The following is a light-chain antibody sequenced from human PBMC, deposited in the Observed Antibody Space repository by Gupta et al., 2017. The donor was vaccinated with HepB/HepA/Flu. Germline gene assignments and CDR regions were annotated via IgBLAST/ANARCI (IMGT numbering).Light chain of an antibody. CDR2: SNN. CDR1: SSNIGSNT. Sequence: QSVLTQPPSASGTPGQRVTISCSGSSSNIGSNTVNWYQQLPGTAPKLLIYSNNKRPSGAPDRFSGSKSGTSAALAISGLQSEEEADYYCEAWDDSLNGKGVFGGGTKLTVL. CDR3: EAWDDSLNGKGV. V-gene: IGLV1-44*01. J-gene: IGLJ2*01.